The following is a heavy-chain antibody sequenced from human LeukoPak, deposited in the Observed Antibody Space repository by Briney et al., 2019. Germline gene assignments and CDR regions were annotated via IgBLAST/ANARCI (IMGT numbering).Heavy chain of an antibody. J-gene: IGHJ4*02. CDR2: IIPILGIA. CDR3: ARAVLGDYVWGSYRATFDY. Sequence: APVKVSCKASGGTFSSYAISWVRQAPGQGLEWMGRIIPILGIANYAQKFQGRVTITADKSTSTAYMELSSLRSEDTAVYYCARAVLGDYVWGSYRATFDYWGQGTLVTVSS. CDR1: GGTFSSYA. V-gene: IGHV1-69*04. D-gene: IGHD3-16*02.